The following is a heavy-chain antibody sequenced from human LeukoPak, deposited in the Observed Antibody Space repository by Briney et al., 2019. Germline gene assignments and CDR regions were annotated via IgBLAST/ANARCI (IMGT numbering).Heavy chain of an antibody. V-gene: IGHV4-59*01. CDR3: ARETYSTASHNWFDP. D-gene: IGHD4-11*01. J-gene: IGHJ5*02. CDR1: GGSISSYY. Sequence: SETLSLTCTVSGGSISSYYWSWIRQPPGKGLKWIGYIYYSGSTNYNTSLKSRVTISVDTSKNQFSLKLSSVTAADTAVYYCARETYSTASHNWFDPWGQGTLVTVSS. CDR2: IYYSGST.